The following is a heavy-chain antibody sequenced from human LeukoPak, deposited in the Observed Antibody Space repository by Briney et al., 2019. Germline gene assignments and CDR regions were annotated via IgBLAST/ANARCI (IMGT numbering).Heavy chain of an antibody. J-gene: IGHJ4*02. D-gene: IGHD4-17*01. CDR1: GFTFSSYA. Sequence: PGSSLRLSCAASGFTFSSYAMHWVRQAPGKGLEYVSAISSNGGSTYYANSVKGRFTISRDNSKNTLYLQMGSLRAEDMAVYYCVSSDYGDYGSFDYWGQGTLVTVSS. CDR2: ISSNGGST. CDR3: VSSDYGDYGSFDY. V-gene: IGHV3-64*01.